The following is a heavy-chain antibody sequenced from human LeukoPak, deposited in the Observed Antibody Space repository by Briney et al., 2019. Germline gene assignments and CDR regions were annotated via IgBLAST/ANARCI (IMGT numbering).Heavy chain of an antibody. D-gene: IGHD4-11*01. CDR3: ARENSNNYYYYMDV. CDR2: INGSGSTI. J-gene: IGHJ6*03. Sequence: GGTLRLSCAASGFTFSDYYMTWIRQAPGKGLEWVSYINGSGSTIYYADSVKGRFTISRDNAKNSLYLQMNSLRAEDTAVYYCARENSNNYYYYMDVWGKGTTVTVSS. CDR1: GFTFSDYY. V-gene: IGHV3-11*01.